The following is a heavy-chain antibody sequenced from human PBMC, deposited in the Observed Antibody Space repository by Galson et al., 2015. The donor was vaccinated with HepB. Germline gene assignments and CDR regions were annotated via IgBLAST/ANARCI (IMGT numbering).Heavy chain of an antibody. CDR2: LSGSGGST. CDR3: AKGWVPATLIDS. V-gene: IGHV3-23*01. Sequence: SLRLSWAASGFIFNNYAMSWVRQAPGKGLEWVSTLSGSGGSTHSADSVKGRFTISRDNSKNTVYLQMNSLRAEDTALYYCAKGWVPATLIDSWGQGTLITVSS. D-gene: IGHD1-26*01. J-gene: IGHJ4*02. CDR1: GFIFNNYA.